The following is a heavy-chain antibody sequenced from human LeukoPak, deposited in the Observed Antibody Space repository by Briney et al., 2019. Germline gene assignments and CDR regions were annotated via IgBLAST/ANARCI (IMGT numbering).Heavy chain of an antibody. V-gene: IGHV4-34*01. CDR3: ARGCSAGTPHNWFDP. CDR1: GGSFSGYW. Sequence: PSETLSLTCAVSGGSFSGYWWSWIRQPPGKSLEWIGEINHGGSTNYKPSLKSRVTISVDTSKNQFSLKLSSVTAADTAVYYCARGCSAGTPHNWFDPWGQGTLVTVSS. J-gene: IGHJ5*02. D-gene: IGHD6-13*01. CDR2: INHGGST.